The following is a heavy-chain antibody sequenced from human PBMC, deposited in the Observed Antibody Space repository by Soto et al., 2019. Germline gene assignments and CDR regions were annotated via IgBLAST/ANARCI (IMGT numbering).Heavy chain of an antibody. V-gene: IGHV3-23*01. J-gene: IGHJ5*02. CDR3: AKDHLYIRGVIHNWFDP. D-gene: IGHD3-10*02. CDR2: ISGSGGST. Sequence: EVQLLESGGGLIQPGGSLRLSCAASGLTFSSYAMSWVRQAPGKGLEWGSAISGSGGSTYYADSVKGRFTISRDNSKNTLYLQMNSLRAEDTAVYYCAKDHLYIRGVIHNWFDPWGQGTLVTVSS. CDR1: GLTFSSYA.